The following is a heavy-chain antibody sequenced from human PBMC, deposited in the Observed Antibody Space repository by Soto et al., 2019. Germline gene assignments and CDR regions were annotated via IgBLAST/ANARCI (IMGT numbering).Heavy chain of an antibody. CDR1: GFTLSSSA. D-gene: IGHD1-7*01. Sequence: LRLSCAASGFTLSSSAMNRVRTAPGKGLEWVAVISYDGSNKYYADSVKGRFTISRDNSKNTLYLQMNSLRAEDTAVYYCARGGTGTTLNFDCWGQGTLVTVSS. J-gene: IGHJ4*02. V-gene: IGHV3-30-3*01. CDR2: ISYDGSNK. CDR3: ARGGTGTTLNFDC.